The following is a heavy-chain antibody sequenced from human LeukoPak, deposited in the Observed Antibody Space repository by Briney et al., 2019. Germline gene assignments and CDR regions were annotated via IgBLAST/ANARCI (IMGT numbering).Heavy chain of an antibody. CDR2: IFYSGST. V-gene: IGHV4-4*02. CDR3: ARHVPNYDILTVLDY. D-gene: IGHD3-9*01. CDR1: GGSISSSNW. Sequence: SGTLSLTCAVSGGSISSSNWWSWVRQPPGRGLEWIGEIFYSGSTNYNPSLKSRVTISVDRSKNQFSLKLNSVTAADTAVYYCARHVPNYDILTVLDYWGQGTLVTVSS. J-gene: IGHJ4*02.